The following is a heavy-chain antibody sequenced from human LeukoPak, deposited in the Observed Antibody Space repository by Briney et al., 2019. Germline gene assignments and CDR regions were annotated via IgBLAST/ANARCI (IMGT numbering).Heavy chain of an antibody. CDR1: GFTFSTYW. V-gene: IGHV3-7*03. D-gene: IGHD6-13*01. CDR2: IKRDGTEK. J-gene: IGHJ4*02. Sequence: GGSLRLSCAASGFTFSTYWMSWVRQAPGKGLEWVASIKRDGTEKYYVDSVKGRFTISRDNAKNSLYLQMNSLRAEDTAVYYCARDRRLAAAGVFFDYWGQGTLVTVSS. CDR3: ARDRRLAAAGVFFDY.